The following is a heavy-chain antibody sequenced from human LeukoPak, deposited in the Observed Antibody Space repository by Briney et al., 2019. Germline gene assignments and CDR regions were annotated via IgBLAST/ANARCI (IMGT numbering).Heavy chain of an antibody. D-gene: IGHD1-14*01. Sequence: ASVKVSCKASGGTCSSYAISWVRQAPGQGLEWMGGIIPIFGTANYAQKFQGRVTITADKSTSTAYMELSSLKASDTAMYYCARPLAGGTTDAFDIWGQGTMVTVSS. CDR3: ARPLAGGTTDAFDI. CDR1: GGTCSSYA. CDR2: IIPIFGTA. J-gene: IGHJ3*02. V-gene: IGHV1-69*06.